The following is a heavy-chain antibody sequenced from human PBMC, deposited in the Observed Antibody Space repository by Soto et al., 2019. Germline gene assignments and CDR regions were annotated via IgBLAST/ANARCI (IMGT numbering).Heavy chain of an antibody. D-gene: IGHD2-15*01. CDR1: GGTFSSYT. J-gene: IGHJ4*02. CDR2: IIPILGIA. Sequence: GASVKVSCKASGGTFSSYTISWVRQAPGQGLEWMGRIIPILGIANYAQKFQGRVTITADKSTSTAYMELSSLRSEDTAVYYCARESCSGGSCYYFDYWGQGTLVTVSS. CDR3: ARESCSGGSCYYFDY. V-gene: IGHV1-69*04.